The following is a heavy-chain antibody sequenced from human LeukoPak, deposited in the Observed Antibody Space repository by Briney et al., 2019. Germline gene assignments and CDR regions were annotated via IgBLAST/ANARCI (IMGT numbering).Heavy chain of an antibody. J-gene: IGHJ4*02. V-gene: IGHV4-39*01. Sequence: SETLSLTCTVSGGSISSSSYYWGWIRQPPGKGLEWIGSIYYSGSTYYNPSLKSRVTISVDTSKNQFSPKLSSVTAADTAVYYCARPYYYGSSGPYYFDYWGQGTLVTVSS. CDR1: GGSISSSSYY. CDR3: ARPYYYGSSGPYYFDY. CDR2: IYYSGST. D-gene: IGHD3-22*01.